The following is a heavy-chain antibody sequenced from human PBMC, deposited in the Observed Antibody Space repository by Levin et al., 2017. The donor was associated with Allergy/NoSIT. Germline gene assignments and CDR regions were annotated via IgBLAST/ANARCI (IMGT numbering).Heavy chain of an antibody. J-gene: IGHJ4*02. D-gene: IGHD3-9*01. Sequence: SETLSLTCAVSGGSISTDNWWSWIRQPPGKGLEWIGEIYRSGDTNHNPSLRSRVTMSVEKSKNHFSMKLSSVTAAATAVYYCATVEGLFCSGVSCSYSFHYWGQGALVTVSS. CDR3: ATVEGLFCSGVSCSYSFHY. CDR2: IYRSGDT. CDR1: GGSISTDNW. V-gene: IGHV4-4*02.